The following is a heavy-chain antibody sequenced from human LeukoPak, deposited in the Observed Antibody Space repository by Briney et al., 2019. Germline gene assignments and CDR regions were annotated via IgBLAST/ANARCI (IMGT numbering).Heavy chain of an antibody. J-gene: IGHJ4*02. Sequence: GGSLRLSCVVSGFTVSNNHMSWVRQAPGKGLEWVAVIWYDGSNKYYADSVKGRFTISRDNSKNTLYLQMNSLRAEDTAVYYCARDTQTFSGWYAFDYWGQGTLVTVSS. V-gene: IGHV3-33*08. D-gene: IGHD6-19*01. CDR3: ARDTQTFSGWYAFDY. CDR2: IWYDGSNK. CDR1: GFTVSNNH.